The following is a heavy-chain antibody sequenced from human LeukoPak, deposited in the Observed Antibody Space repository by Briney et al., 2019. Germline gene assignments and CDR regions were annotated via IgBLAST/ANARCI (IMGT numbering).Heavy chain of an antibody. CDR3: ARGFGVVVAAIDY. J-gene: IGHJ4*02. Sequence: SETLSLTCTVSGGSISSGSYYWSWIRQPAGKGLEWIGRIYTSGSTKYNPSLKSRVTISVDTSKNQFSLKLSSVTAADTAVYYCARGFGVVVAAIDYWGQGTLVTVSS. CDR2: IYTSGST. V-gene: IGHV4-61*02. CDR1: GGSISSGSYY. D-gene: IGHD2-15*01.